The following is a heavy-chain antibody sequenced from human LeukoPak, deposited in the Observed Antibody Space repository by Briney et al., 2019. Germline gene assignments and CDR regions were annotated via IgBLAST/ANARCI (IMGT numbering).Heavy chain of an antibody. CDR3: ASRIAAAGTMTYYYYYGMDV. CDR2: ISSSSSYI. V-gene: IGHV3-21*01. J-gene: IGHJ6*02. CDR1: GFAVGSNY. Sequence: PGGSLRLSCVASGFAVGSNYMSWVRQAPGKGLEWVSSISSSSSYIYYADSVKGRFTISRDNAKNSLYLQMNSLRAEDTAVYYCASRIAAAGTMTYYYYYGMDVWGQGTTVTVSS. D-gene: IGHD6-13*01.